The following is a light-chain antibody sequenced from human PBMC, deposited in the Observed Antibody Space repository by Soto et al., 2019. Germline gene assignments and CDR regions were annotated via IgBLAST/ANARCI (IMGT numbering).Light chain of an antibody. V-gene: IGKV1-12*01. CDR2: AAS. CDR3: QQRSNWTPLT. CDR1: QGISSW. Sequence: DFQMTQSPSSVSASVGDRVTSTCRASQGISSWLAWYQQKPGKAPKLLIYAASSLQSGVPSRFSGSGSGTDFTLTISSLQPEDFSVYYCQQRSNWTPLTFGGGTKVEIK. J-gene: IGKJ4*01.